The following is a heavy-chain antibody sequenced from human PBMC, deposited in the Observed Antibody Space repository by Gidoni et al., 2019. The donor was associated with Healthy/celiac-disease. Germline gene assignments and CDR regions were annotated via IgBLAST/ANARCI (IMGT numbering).Heavy chain of an antibody. CDR3: AKSEDILTGYYNYYYYGMDV. J-gene: IGHJ6*02. V-gene: IGHV3-23*01. Sequence: EVQLLESGGGLVQPGGSLRLSCAASGFTFSSYAMSWVRQAPGKGLEWVSAISGSGGSTYYADSVKGRFTISRDNSKNTLYLQMNSLRAEDTAVYYCAKSEDILTGYYNYYYYGMDVWGQGTTVTVSS. D-gene: IGHD3-9*01. CDR1: GFTFSSYA. CDR2: ISGSGGST.